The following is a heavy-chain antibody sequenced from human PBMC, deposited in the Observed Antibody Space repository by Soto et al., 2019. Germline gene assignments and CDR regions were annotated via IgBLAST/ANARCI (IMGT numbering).Heavy chain of an antibody. CDR2: IYWNDEQ. Sequence: QITLKESGPTLVKPTQTLTLTCTFSGFSLTSGVVGVGWIRQPPGEALEWLALIYWNDEQYYNPSLRNRLTTTRDTSKHQVVLTMTTMDPVDTATYYCAHRLPGPSGYDVWGQGTTVTVSS. V-gene: IGHV2-5*01. CDR3: AHRLPGPSGYDV. J-gene: IGHJ6*02. CDR1: GFSLTSGVVG. D-gene: IGHD6-13*01.